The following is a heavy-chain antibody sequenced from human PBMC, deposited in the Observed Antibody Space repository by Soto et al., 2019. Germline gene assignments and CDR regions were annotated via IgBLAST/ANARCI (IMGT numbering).Heavy chain of an antibody. CDR2: ISGSGGST. CDR1: GFTFSSYA. Sequence: EVQLLESGGGLVQPGGSLRLSCAASGFTFSSYAMSWVRQAPGKGLEWVSAISGSGGSTYYADSVKGRFTISRDNSKNTLYLQMNSLRAEDTAVYYCAKDGSNQAYGVHSAEYFQHWGQGTLVTVSS. V-gene: IGHV3-23*01. J-gene: IGHJ1*01. CDR3: AKDGSNQAYGVHSAEYFQH. D-gene: IGHD4-17*01.